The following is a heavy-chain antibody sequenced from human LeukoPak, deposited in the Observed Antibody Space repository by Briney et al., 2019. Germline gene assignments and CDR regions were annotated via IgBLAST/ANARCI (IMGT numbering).Heavy chain of an antibody. Sequence: GGSLRLSCATSGFTFNTYWMNWVRQAPGKGLEWVANIKQDGSEKYYVDSVKGRFTISRDNAKNSLYLQMNSLRAEDTAVYYCARDDFVMDGYYFDYWGQGTLVTVSS. CDR1: GFTFNTYW. CDR2: IKQDGSEK. D-gene: IGHD2-15*01. J-gene: IGHJ4*02. CDR3: ARDDFVMDGYYFDY. V-gene: IGHV3-7*01.